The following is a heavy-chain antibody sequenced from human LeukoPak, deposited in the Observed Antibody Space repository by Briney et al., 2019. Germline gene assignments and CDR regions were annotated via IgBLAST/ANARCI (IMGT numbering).Heavy chain of an antibody. J-gene: IGHJ4*02. CDR1: GFSFDDYA. Sequence: GGSLRLSCAASGFSFDDYAMHWVRQTPGQGLEWVSLITGDGGSTYYADSVKGRFTISRDNSGNSLYLQMNSLATEDTAFYYCARTGNFDHWGQGALVTVSS. CDR2: ITGDGGST. CDR3: ARTGNFDH. V-gene: IGHV3-43*02. D-gene: IGHD1-14*01.